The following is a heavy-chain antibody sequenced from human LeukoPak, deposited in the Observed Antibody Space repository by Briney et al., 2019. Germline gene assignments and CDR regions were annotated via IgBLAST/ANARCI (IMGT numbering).Heavy chain of an antibody. Sequence: SETLSLTCAVSDDSFSSHYWTWIRQPPGKGLEWIGYISYIGSTNYNPSLKSRVTISIDTSKNQFSLKLTSVTAADTAVYYCARDLVTVTKGFDIWGQGTLVSVSS. CDR3: ARDLVTVTKGFDI. D-gene: IGHD4-17*01. V-gene: IGHV4-59*11. CDR2: ISYIGST. CDR1: DDSFSSHY. J-gene: IGHJ3*02.